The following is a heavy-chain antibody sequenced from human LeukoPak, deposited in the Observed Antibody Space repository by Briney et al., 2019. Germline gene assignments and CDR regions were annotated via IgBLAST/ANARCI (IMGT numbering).Heavy chain of an antibody. CDR1: GFTFDDYA. V-gene: IGHV3-9*03. CDR2: ISWNSGSI. Sequence: TGGSLRLSCAASGFTFDDYAMHWVRQAPGKGLEWVSGISWNSGSIGYADSVKGRFTISRDNAKNSLYLQMNSLRAEDMALYYCAKGMPYDSSCYDAFDIWGQGTMVTVSS. CDR3: AKGMPYDSSCYDAFDI. J-gene: IGHJ3*02. D-gene: IGHD3-22*01.